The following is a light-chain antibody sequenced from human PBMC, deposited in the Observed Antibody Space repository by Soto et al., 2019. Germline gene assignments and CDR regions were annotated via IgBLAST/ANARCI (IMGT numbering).Light chain of an antibody. CDR2: DAS. Sequence: EVVMTQSPATLSVSPGERVTLSCRASQSVSSNLAWHQQKPGQSPRLLIYDASTRASDIPARFSGSGSGTEFTLTISSLQSEDCAVYYCQQYNNWPPLTFGGGTKVEIK. J-gene: IGKJ4*01. CDR1: QSVSSN. V-gene: IGKV3-15*01. CDR3: QQYNNWPPLT.